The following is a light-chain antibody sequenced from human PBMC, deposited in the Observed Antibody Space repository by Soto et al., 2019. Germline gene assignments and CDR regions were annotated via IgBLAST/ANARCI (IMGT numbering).Light chain of an antibody. CDR1: QSVSSSY. V-gene: IGKV3-20*01. CDR3: QQYGSSPGIT. J-gene: IGKJ3*01. CDR2: DAS. Sequence: EIVLTQSPGTLSLSPGERATLSCRASQSVSSSYLAWYQQKPGQAPRLLIYDASSRATGIPDRFSGSGSGTDFPLTISRLEPEDFAVYYCQQYGSSPGITFGPGTKVDIK.